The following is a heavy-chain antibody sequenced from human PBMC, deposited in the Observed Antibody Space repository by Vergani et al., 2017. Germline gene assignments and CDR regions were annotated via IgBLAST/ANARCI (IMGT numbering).Heavy chain of an antibody. CDR1: GFTFSSYA. CDR2: ISGSGSSS. V-gene: IGHV3-23*01. CDR3: ARDMPQKPPVIVVVPAAREPIGWFDP. D-gene: IGHD2-2*01. J-gene: IGHJ5*02. Sequence: EVQLLESGGGLVQPGGSLRVSCAASGFTFSSYAMNWVRQAPGKGLEWVSAISGSGSSSYYADSVKGRFTISRDNSKNTLYLQMNSLRDEDTAVYYCARDMPQKPPVIVVVPAAREPIGWFDPWGQGSRVTVAS.